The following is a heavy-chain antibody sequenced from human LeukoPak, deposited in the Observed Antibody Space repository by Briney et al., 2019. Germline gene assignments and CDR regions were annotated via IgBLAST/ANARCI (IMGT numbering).Heavy chain of an antibody. CDR1: GGSFSGYY. Sequence: KPSETLSLTCAVYGGSFSGYYWSWIRQPPGKGLEWIGEINHSGSTNYNPSLKSRVTISVDTSKNQFSLKLSSVTAADTAVYYCARDREHQDFPDGRFDPWGQGTLVTVSS. D-gene: IGHD2-21*01. V-gene: IGHV4-34*01. CDR3: ARDREHQDFPDGRFDP. CDR2: INHSGST. J-gene: IGHJ5*02.